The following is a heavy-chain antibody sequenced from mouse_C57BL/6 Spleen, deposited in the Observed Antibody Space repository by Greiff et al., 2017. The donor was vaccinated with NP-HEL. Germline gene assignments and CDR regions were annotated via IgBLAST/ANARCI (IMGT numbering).Heavy chain of an antibody. V-gene: IGHV1-22*01. D-gene: IGHD2-4*01. CDR1: GYTFTDYN. J-gene: IGHJ4*01. Sequence: EVQLQQSGPELVKPGASVKMSCKASGYTFTDYNMHWVKQSHGKSLEWIGYINPNNGGTSYNQKFKGKATLTVNKSSSTAYMELRSLTSEDSAVYYCARKGYDYDEGGYYAMDYWGQGTSVTVSS. CDR2: INPNNGGT. CDR3: ARKGYDYDEGGYYAMDY.